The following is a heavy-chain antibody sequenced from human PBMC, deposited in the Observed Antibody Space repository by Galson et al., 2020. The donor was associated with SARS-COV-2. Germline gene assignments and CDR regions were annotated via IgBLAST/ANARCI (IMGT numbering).Heavy chain of an antibody. J-gene: IGHJ4*02. CDR2: IYYSGST. CDR1: GGYINSGGYY. Sequence: SETLYLTCTVSGGYINSGGYYWSWIRQHPGKGLEWIGYIYYSGSTYYNPSLKSRVTISVDTSKNQFSLKLSSVTAADTAVYYCARDRNCSGGSCSYFDYWGQGTLVTVSS. V-gene: IGHV4-31*03. CDR3: ARDRNCSGGSCSYFDY. D-gene: IGHD2-15*01.